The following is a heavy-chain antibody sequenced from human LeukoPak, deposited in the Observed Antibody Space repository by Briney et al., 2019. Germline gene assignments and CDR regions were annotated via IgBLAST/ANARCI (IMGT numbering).Heavy chain of an antibody. V-gene: IGHV3-23*01. J-gene: IGHJ6*02. CDR1: GFTFSIYS. CDR2: ISGSGGST. Sequence: GGSLRLSCAASGFTFSIYSMNWVRQAPGKGLEWVSAISGSGGSTYYADSVKGRFTISRDNSKNTLYLQMNSLRAEDTAVYYCAKDGVYSSSWYFYYYYGMDVWGQGTTVTVSS. D-gene: IGHD6-13*01. CDR3: AKDGVYSSSWYFYYYYGMDV.